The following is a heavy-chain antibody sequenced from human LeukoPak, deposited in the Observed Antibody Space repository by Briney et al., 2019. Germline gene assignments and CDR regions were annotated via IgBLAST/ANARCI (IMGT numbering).Heavy chain of an antibody. Sequence: QPGRSLRLSRAASGLTFDDYAMHWLRQAPGEGLEWVSGISWNSGSIGYADSVKGRFTISRDNAKNSLYLQMNSLRAEDMALYYCAKSAAAGYYYYYMDVWGKGTTVIVSS. D-gene: IGHD6-13*01. CDR3: AKSAAAGYYYYYMDV. V-gene: IGHV3-9*03. CDR2: ISWNSGSI. CDR1: GLTFDDYA. J-gene: IGHJ6*03.